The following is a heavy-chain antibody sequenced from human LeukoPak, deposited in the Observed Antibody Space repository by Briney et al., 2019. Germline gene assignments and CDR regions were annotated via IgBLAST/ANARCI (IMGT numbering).Heavy chain of an antibody. CDR2: IYHSGST. CDR3: ARAKWSHDAFDI. D-gene: IGHD2-15*01. CDR1: GGSLSSSNW. Sequence: SETLSLTCAVSGGSLSSSNWWGWVRQPPGKGLEWIGEIYHSGSTNYNPSLKSRVTTSVDKSKNQFSLKLSSVTAADTAVYYCARAKWSHDAFDIWGQGTMVTVSS. V-gene: IGHV4-4*02. J-gene: IGHJ3*02.